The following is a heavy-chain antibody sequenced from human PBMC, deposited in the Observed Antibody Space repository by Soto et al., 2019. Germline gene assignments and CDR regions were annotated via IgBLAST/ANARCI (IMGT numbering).Heavy chain of an antibody. Sequence: PWGSRRLSCAASGFTFSSYAMSWIRQAPGKGLEWIGYSSNSGSFTRYADSVKGRFSISRDNAKNSLYLQINSLRGDDTAIYYCVRSGDNYNLLDYWGQGTPVTVSS. J-gene: IGHJ4*02. CDR3: VRSGDNYNLLDY. V-gene: IGHV3-11*06. D-gene: IGHD1-1*01. CDR2: SSNSGSFT. CDR1: GFTFSSYA.